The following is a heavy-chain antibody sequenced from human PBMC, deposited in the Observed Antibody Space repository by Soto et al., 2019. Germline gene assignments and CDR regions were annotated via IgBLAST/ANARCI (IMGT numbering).Heavy chain of an antibody. Sequence: QVQLQESGPGLVKPSETLSLNCTVSGGSISRLYWSWIRPPPGKGLECIGYISHSGSTNYSPSLKSRVTLSIATSRNQFSLRLSSVTAADTAVYYCARISYNGDQAGRGYPWPDYWGQGTLVTVSS. CDR3: ARISYNGDQAGRGYPWPDY. CDR2: ISHSGST. CDR1: GGSISRLY. J-gene: IGHJ4*02. V-gene: IGHV4-59*11. D-gene: IGHD4-17*01.